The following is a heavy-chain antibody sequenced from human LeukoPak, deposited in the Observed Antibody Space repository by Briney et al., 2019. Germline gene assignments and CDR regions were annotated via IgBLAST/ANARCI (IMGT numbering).Heavy chain of an antibody. CDR3: ASSPWGYYYFDS. J-gene: IGHJ4*02. D-gene: IGHD5-18*01. Sequence: PSETLSLTCTVSGGSISSSSQYWGWLRQPPGKGLEWVGSIYFSGSTYYNASLKTRVPVSVDTSRNQFSLRLTAVTAADTAVYYCASSPWGYYYFDSWGQGTLVSVSS. CDR2: IYFSGST. CDR1: GGSISSSSQY. V-gene: IGHV4-39*01.